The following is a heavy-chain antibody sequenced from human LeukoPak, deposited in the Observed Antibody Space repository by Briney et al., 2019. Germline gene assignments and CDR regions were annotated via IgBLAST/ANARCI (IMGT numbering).Heavy chain of an antibody. Sequence: PGGSLRLSCAASGFTFSSYAMSWVRQAPGKGLEWVSAISGSGGSTYYADSVKGRFTISRDSSKNTLYLQMNSLRAEDTAVYYCAKQWLVQSGYFQHWGQGTLVTVSS. V-gene: IGHV3-23*01. CDR3: AKQWLVQSGYFQH. CDR2: ISGSGGST. D-gene: IGHD6-19*01. CDR1: GFTFSSYA. J-gene: IGHJ1*01.